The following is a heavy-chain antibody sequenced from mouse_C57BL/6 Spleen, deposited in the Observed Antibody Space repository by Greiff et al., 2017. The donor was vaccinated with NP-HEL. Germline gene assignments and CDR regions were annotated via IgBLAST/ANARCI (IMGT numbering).Heavy chain of an antibody. D-gene: IGHD1-1*01. CDR2: IDPSDSYT. CDR3: ALITTVVEGFAY. J-gene: IGHJ3*01. Sequence: QVQLQQPGAELVMPGASVKLSCKASGYTFTSYWMHWVKQRPGQGLEWIGEIDPSDSYTNYNQKFKGKSTLTVDKSSSTAYMQLSSLTSEDSAVYYCALITTVVEGFAYWGQGTLVTVS. V-gene: IGHV1-69*01. CDR1: GYTFTSYW.